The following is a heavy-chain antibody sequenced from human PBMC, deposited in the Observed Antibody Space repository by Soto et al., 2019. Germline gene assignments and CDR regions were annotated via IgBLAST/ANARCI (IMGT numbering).Heavy chain of an antibody. D-gene: IGHD3-9*01. J-gene: IGHJ3*02. CDR3: ATGTDFGWLDNNNHALDS. V-gene: IGHV3-48*01. CDR1: GFTPSRLS. Sequence: EVQLVQSGGALVQPGGSLRLSCAASGFTPSRLSMNWVRQAPGKGLEWISYINSAGSIIYYADSVKGRFTISRDNAKNSLYLQMNSLRAEDTAVYYCATGTDFGWLDNNNHALDSWGQGTMVTVSS. CDR2: INSAGSII.